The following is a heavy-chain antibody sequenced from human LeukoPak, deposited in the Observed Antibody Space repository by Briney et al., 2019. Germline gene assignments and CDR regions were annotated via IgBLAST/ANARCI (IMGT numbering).Heavy chain of an antibody. D-gene: IGHD3-9*01. CDR3: ARGETYYDILTGYWGYYYYMDV. V-gene: IGHV4-34*01. Sequence: SETLSLTCAVYGGSFSGYYWSWIRQPPGKGLEWIGEINHSGSTNYNPSLKSRVTISVDTSKNQFSLKLSSVTAADTAVYYCARGETYYDILTGYWGYYYYMDVWGKGTTVTVSS. CDR1: GGSFSGYY. CDR2: INHSGST. J-gene: IGHJ6*03.